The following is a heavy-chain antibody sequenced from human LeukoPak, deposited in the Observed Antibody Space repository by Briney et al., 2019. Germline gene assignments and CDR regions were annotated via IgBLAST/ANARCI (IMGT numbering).Heavy chain of an antibody. V-gene: IGHV4-59*08. D-gene: IGHD4-11*01. J-gene: IGHJ4*02. CDR3: ARYDYSYYWAFDN. CDR1: GGSITSYY. Sequence: SETLSLTCTVSGGSITSYYWSWIRQPPGKGLEWIGYNYYNQNINYNPSLKSRVTISVDTSKNQFSLKMRYVTAADTAVYYCARYDYSYYWAFDNWGQGTLVTVSS. CDR2: NYYNQNI.